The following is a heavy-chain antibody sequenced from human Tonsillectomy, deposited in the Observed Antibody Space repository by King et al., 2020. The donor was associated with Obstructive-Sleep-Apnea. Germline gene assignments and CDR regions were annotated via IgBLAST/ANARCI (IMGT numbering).Heavy chain of an antibody. Sequence: VQLVESGGGVVQPVRSLRLSCAASGFIFSNYAMHWLRQAQGKGPEWVAIIWSDGSQKFYEDSVKGRFTMSRDNSKNTLFLEMKSLRAEDTAVYYCAREGRNGYNQLGGDYFDYWGQGTLVTVSS. CDR1: GFIFSNYA. CDR3: AREGRNGYNQLGGDYFDY. CDR2: IWSDGSQK. J-gene: IGHJ4*02. V-gene: IGHV3-33*01. D-gene: IGHD5-24*01.